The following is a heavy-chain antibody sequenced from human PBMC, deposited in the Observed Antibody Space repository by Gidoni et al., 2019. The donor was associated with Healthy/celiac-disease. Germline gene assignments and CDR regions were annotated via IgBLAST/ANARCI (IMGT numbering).Heavy chain of an antibody. CDR1: GGSFSGYY. CDR3: AGLTTVTTGY. CDR2: LNHRGST. Sequence: QVQLQQWGAGLLKPSKTLSLTCAGYGGSFSGYYWSWIRQPPGKGLEWIGELNHRGSTNYIPSLKSRVTISVDTSKNQFSLMLSSVTAAATTVYYCAGLTTVTTGYWGQGTLVTVSS. V-gene: IGHV4-34*01. D-gene: IGHD4-17*01. J-gene: IGHJ4*02.